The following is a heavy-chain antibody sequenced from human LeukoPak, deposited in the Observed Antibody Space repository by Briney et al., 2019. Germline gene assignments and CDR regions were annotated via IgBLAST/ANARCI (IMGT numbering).Heavy chain of an antibody. CDR2: ISSSGDTT. Sequence: GGSLRLSCAASGFTFSSYSMNWVRQAPGKGLEWVSYISSSGDTTYYADSVKGRFTVSRDNAKNSLYLQMNSLRAEDTAVYYCTRGVVPAAILEGLDLWGRGTLVTVSS. V-gene: IGHV3-48*04. CDR3: TRGVVPAAILEGLDL. D-gene: IGHD2-2*02. J-gene: IGHJ2*01. CDR1: GFTFSSYS.